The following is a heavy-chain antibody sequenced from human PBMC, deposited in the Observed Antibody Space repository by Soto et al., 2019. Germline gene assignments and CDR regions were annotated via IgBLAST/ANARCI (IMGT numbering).Heavy chain of an antibody. V-gene: IGHV1-58*01. CDR2: IVVGSGNT. J-gene: IGHJ5*02. CDR1: GFTFTSSA. Sequence: ASVKVSCKASGFTFTSSAVQWVRQARGQRLEWIGWIVVGSGNTNYAQKFQGRVTITVDKSSTTAYMELSSLRSDDTAVYYCARGSTIVRGAPSWFDPWGQGTLVTVSS. D-gene: IGHD3-10*01. CDR3: ARGSTIVRGAPSWFDP.